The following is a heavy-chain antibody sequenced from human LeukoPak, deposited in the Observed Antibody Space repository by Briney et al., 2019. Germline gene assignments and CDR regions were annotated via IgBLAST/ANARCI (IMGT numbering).Heavy chain of an antibody. CDR1: DSALTTNGGG. Sequence: SGPTLVKPTQTLTLTCGLSDSALTTNGGGVGWIRQPPGKALEWLALIYWDDEKRYNPSLNSRVTITRDTSKTQVVLTMTAMDPVDTPTYFCVESTRGRRTGSSYFAPWGHGILVTVSS. CDR3: VESTRGRRTGSSYFAP. CDR2: IYWDDEK. V-gene: IGHV2-5*02. D-gene: IGHD1-1*01. J-gene: IGHJ5*02.